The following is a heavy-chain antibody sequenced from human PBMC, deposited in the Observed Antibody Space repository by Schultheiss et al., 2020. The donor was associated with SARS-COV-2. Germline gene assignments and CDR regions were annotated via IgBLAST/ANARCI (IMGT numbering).Heavy chain of an antibody. D-gene: IGHD5-24*01. J-gene: IGHJ4*02. V-gene: IGHV3-30-3*01. Sequence: GGSLRLSCAASGFTFSNYAMHWVRQAPGKGLEWVAVIWYDGSSKYYTDSVKGRFTISRDNSKNTLYLQMNSLRAEDTAVYYCARDMARGYWGQGTLVTVSS. CDR2: IWYDGSSK. CDR3: ARDMARGY. CDR1: GFTFSNYA.